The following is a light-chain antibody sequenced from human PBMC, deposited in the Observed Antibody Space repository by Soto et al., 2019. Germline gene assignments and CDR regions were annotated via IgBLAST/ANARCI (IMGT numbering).Light chain of an antibody. CDR3: SSYAGSNNYV. CDR2: EVS. Sequence: QSVLTQTPSASGSPGQSVTISCTGTSSDVGGYNYVSWYQQHPGKAPKLMIYEVSKRPSGVPDRFSGSKPGNTASLTVSGLQAEDEADYYCSSYAGSNNYVFGTGTKVTVL. V-gene: IGLV2-8*01. J-gene: IGLJ1*01. CDR1: SSDVGGYNY.